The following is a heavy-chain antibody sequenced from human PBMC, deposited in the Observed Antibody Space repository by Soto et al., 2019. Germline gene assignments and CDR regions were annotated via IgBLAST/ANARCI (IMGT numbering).Heavy chain of an antibody. CDR3: ARGERRITILGGFPPPPD. V-gene: IGHV3-13*01. CDR2: IGTAGDT. D-gene: IGHD3-3*01. Sequence: GGSLRLSCAASGFTFSSYDMHWVRQATGKGLEWVSAIGTAGDTYYPGSVKGQFTISRENAKNSLYLQMNSLRAEDTAVYYCARGERRITILGGFPPPPDWGQGTPVTVSS. J-gene: IGHJ4*02. CDR1: GFTFSSYD.